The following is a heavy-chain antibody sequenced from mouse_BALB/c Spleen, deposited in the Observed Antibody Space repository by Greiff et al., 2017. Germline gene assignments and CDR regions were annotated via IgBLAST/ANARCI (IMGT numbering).Heavy chain of an antibody. J-gene: IGHJ2*01. Sequence: VQLQESGAELAKPGASVKMSCKASGYTFTSYWMHWVKQRPGQGLEWIGYINPSTGYTEYNQKFKDKATLTADKSSSTAYMQLSSLTSEDSAVYYCARWKTTVDFDYWGQGTTLTVSS. CDR3: ARWKTTVDFDY. V-gene: IGHV1-7*01. CDR1: GYTFTSYW. D-gene: IGHD1-1*01. CDR2: INPSTGYT.